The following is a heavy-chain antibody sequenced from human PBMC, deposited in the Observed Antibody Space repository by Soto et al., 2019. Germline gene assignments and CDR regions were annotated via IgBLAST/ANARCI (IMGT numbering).Heavy chain of an antibody. Sequence: VQLVESGGGVVQPGRSLRLSCAASGFAFSSYGMHWVRQAPGKGLEWVAVIWYDGSNKYYADSVKGRFTISRDNSKNTLYLQMNSLRAEDTAVYYCARVLSGTSVGVDYWGQGTLVTVSS. CDR2: IWYDGSNK. CDR3: ARVLSGTSVGVDY. V-gene: IGHV3-33*01. J-gene: IGHJ4*02. CDR1: GFAFSSYG. D-gene: IGHD5-12*01.